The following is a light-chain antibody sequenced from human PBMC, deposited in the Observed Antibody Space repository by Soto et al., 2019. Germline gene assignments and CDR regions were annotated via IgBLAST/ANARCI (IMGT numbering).Light chain of an antibody. J-gene: IGLJ1*01. CDR1: SSDVGRYDF. V-gene: IGLV2-11*01. CDR2: DVT. CDR3: CSYAGSYTFYV. Sequence: QSALTQPRSVSGSPGQSVTISCTGTSSDVGRYDFVSWYQHHPGTAPKLMIYDVTVRPSGVPDRFSGSKSGNTASLTISGLQPEDEADYYCCSYAGSYTFYVFGTGTKLTVL.